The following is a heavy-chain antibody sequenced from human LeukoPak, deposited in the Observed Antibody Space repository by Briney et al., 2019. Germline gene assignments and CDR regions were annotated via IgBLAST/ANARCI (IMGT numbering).Heavy chain of an antibody. CDR2: IRYDGSNK. D-gene: IGHD1-26*01. V-gene: IGHV3-30*02. CDR1: GFTFSSYG. CDR3: AKDPLTIVGATETPFDY. J-gene: IGHJ4*02. Sequence: GGSLRLSCAASGFTFSSYGMHWVRQAPGKGLEWVAFIRYDGSNKYYADSVKGRFTISRDNSKNTLYLQMNSLRAEDTAVYYCAKDPLTIVGATETPFDYWGQGTLVTVSS.